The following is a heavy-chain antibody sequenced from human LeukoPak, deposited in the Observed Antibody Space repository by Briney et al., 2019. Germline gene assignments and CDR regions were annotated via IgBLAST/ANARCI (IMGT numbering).Heavy chain of an antibody. CDR3: ARSIQVRGVFDY. J-gene: IGHJ4*02. CDR1: GGTFSSYA. Sequence: SVKASCKASGGTFSSYAISWVRQAPGQGLEWMGGIIPIFGTANYAQKFQGRVTVTADESTSTAYMELSSLRSEDTAVYYCARSIQVRGVFDYWGQGTLVTVSS. CDR2: IIPIFGTA. V-gene: IGHV1-69*13. D-gene: IGHD3-10*01.